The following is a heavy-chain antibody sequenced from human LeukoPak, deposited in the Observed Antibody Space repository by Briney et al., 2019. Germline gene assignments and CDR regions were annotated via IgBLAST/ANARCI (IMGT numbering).Heavy chain of an antibody. CDR1: GFTFSSYS. Sequence: GGSLRLSCAASGFTFSSYSMNWVREAPGKGLEWVLSISSSSRYIYYADSAKGRYTISRDNAKNSLYLQMNSLRAEDTAVYYCARAGGDLTFFDDWGQGTLVTVSS. CDR2: ISSSSRYI. V-gene: IGHV3-21*01. J-gene: IGHJ4*02. D-gene: IGHD2-21*02. CDR3: ARAGGDLTFFDD.